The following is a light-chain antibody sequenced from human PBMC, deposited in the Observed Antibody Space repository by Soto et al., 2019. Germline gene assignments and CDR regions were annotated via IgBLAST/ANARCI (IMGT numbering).Light chain of an antibody. Sequence: QSALTQPASVSGSPGQSITISCTGTSSDLGSYNYVSWYRQHPGKAPKVLLYEVNNRPSGVSNRFSGSKSGNTASLTISGLQAEDEGDYYCSAYTGSTLVFGGGTKLTVL. J-gene: IGLJ3*02. CDR1: SSDLGSYNY. CDR3: SAYTGSTLV. V-gene: IGLV2-14*03. CDR2: EVN.